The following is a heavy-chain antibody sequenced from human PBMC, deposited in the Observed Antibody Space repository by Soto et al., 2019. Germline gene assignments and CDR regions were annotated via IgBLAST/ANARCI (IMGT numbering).Heavy chain of an antibody. CDR2: IYYSGST. J-gene: IGHJ6*02. Sequence: SETLSLTCTVSGGSISSSSYYWGWIRQPPGKGLEWIGSIYYSGSTYYNPSLKSRVTISVDTSKNQFSLKLSSVTAADTAVYYCARAFVDTAMVKGGASGMDVWGQGTTVT. V-gene: IGHV4-39*07. D-gene: IGHD5-18*01. CDR1: GGSISSSSYY. CDR3: ARAFVDTAMVKGGASGMDV.